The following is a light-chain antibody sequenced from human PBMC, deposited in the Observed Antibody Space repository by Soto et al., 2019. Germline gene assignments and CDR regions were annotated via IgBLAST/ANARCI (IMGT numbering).Light chain of an antibody. V-gene: IGKV1-8*01. CDR2: AAS. CDR3: QQYYSYPST. Sequence: AIRMTQSPSSFSASTGDRVTITCRASQGISSYLAWYQQKPGKAPKLLIYAASTLQSGVQSRFSGSGSGTNFTITTSCLQSEDFATYYCQQYYSYPSTFGQGTKVEIK. J-gene: IGKJ1*01. CDR1: QGISSY.